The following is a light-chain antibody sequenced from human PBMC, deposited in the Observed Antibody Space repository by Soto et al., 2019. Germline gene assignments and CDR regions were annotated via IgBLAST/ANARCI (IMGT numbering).Light chain of an antibody. CDR3: QQYHTDWT. CDR1: ESIDNW. V-gene: IGKV1-5*01. Sequence: DIQMTQYPSTLSASSGDTVTITCRASESIDNWLAWYQQKPGKAPKLLLFAASTLVGGVPSRFSGRGSGTEFTLTISSMKADDFATYYCQQYHTDWTFGQGTKVDIK. CDR2: AAS. J-gene: IGKJ1*01.